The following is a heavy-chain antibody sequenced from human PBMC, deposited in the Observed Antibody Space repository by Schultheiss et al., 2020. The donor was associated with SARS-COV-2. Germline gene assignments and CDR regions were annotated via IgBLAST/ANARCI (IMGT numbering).Heavy chain of an antibody. CDR2: ISYDGSNK. Sequence: GGSLRLSCAASGFTFSSYAMHWVRQAPGKGLEWVAVISYDGSNKYYADSVKARFTISRDNSKNTLYLQMNSLRAEDTAVYYCARGSGSYFAQGYWGQGTLVTVSS. CDR3: ARGSGSYFAQGY. J-gene: IGHJ4*02. V-gene: IGHV3-30*01. D-gene: IGHD1-26*01. CDR1: GFTFSSYA.